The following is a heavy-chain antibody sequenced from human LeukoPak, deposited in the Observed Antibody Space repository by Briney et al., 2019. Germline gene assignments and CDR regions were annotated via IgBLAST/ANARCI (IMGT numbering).Heavy chain of an antibody. CDR1: GFTFSSYN. D-gene: IGHD2-21*02. J-gene: IGHJ3*02. CDR3: ARDPCGGDCYAFDI. Sequence: GGSLRLSCAASGFTFSSYNMNWVRQAPGKGLEWVAVIWYDGSNKYYADSVKGRFTISRDNSKNTLYLQMNSLRAEDTAVYYCARDPCGGDCYAFDIWGQGTMVTVSS. V-gene: IGHV3-33*08. CDR2: IWYDGSNK.